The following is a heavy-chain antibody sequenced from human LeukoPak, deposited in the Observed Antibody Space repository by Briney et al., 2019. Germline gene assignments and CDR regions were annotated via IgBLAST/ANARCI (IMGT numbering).Heavy chain of an antibody. Sequence: SETLSLTCTVSGGSISSGGYYWSWIRQHPGKGLEWIGYIYYSGSTYYNPSLKSRVTISVYTSKNQFSLKLSSVTAADTAVYYCARAIRWQYYFDYWGQGTLVTVSS. CDR1: GGSISSGGYY. D-gene: IGHD4-23*01. V-gene: IGHV4-31*03. CDR3: ARAIRWQYYFDY. CDR2: IYYSGST. J-gene: IGHJ4*02.